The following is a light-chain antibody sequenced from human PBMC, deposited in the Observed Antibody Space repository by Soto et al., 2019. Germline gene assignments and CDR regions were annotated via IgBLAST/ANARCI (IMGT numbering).Light chain of an antibody. V-gene: IGLV2-18*02. Sequence: QSALTQPPSVSGSPGQSVTISCTGTSSDVGNYNRVSWYQQPPGTAPKLIIYEVNNRPSGVPDRFSGSKSGNTASLTISGRQDEDEADYYCSSYTSSSTLFVFGGGTKLTVL. CDR3: SSYTSSSTLFV. CDR2: EVN. CDR1: SSDVGNYNR. J-gene: IGLJ2*01.